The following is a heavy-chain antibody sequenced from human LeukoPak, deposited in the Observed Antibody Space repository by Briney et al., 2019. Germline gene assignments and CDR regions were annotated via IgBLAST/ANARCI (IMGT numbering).Heavy chain of an antibody. Sequence: PGGSLRLSCAASGFTFSSYARHWVRQAPGKGLEWVALIWYDGNNKYYADSVKGRFTISRDNSKNTLYLQLNSLRAEDTAVYYCARQHCSGGDCYFLDWGQGTLVTVSS. CDR2: IWYDGNNK. CDR3: ARQHCSGGDCYFLD. V-gene: IGHV3-33*08. CDR1: GFTFSSYA. J-gene: IGHJ4*02. D-gene: IGHD2-15*01.